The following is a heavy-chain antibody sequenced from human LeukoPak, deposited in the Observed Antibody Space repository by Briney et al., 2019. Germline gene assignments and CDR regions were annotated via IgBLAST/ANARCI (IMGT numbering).Heavy chain of an antibody. CDR2: ISSSSSTI. CDR1: GFTFSSYS. CDR3: AHFKWSGYSYGSGFDY. J-gene: IGHJ4*02. V-gene: IGHV3-48*01. D-gene: IGHD5-18*01. Sequence: GGSLRLSCAASGFTFSSYSMNWVRQAPGKGLEWVSYISSSSSTIYYADSVKGRFTISRDNAKNSLYLQMNSLRAEDTAVYYCAHFKWSGYSYGSGFDYWGQGTLVTVSS.